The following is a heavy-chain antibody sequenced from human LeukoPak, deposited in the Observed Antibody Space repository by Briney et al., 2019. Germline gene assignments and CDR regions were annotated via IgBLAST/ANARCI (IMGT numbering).Heavy chain of an antibody. D-gene: IGHD2-21*02. CDR3: ARVVTAIRYFDY. CDR2: ISSSGSTI. CDR1: GFTFSSYE. J-gene: IGHJ4*02. V-gene: IGHV3-48*03. Sequence: PGGSLRLSCAASGFTFSSYEMNWVRQAPGKGLEWVSYISSSGSTIDYADSVKGRFTISRDNAESSLSLQMNSLRAEDTAVYYCARVVTAIRYFDYWGQGTLVTVSS.